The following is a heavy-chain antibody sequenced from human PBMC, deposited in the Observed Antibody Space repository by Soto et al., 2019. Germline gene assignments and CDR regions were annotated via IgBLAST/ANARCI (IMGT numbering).Heavy chain of an antibody. Sequence: EVQLVESGGGLIQPGGSLRLSCAASGFTVSSNYMSWVRQAPGKGLEWVSVIYSGGSTYYADSVKGRFTISRDNSKNTLYLQMNSLRAEDTAVYYCARERVQLERGENGMDVWGQGTTVTVSS. D-gene: IGHD1-1*01. V-gene: IGHV3-66*01. J-gene: IGHJ6*02. CDR1: GFTVSSNY. CDR2: IYSGGST. CDR3: ARERVQLERGENGMDV.